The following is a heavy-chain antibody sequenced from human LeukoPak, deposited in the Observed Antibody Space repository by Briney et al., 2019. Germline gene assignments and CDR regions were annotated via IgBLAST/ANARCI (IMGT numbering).Heavy chain of an antibody. CDR1: GFTVSSNY. Sequence: PGGSLRLSCAASGFTVSSNYMSWVRQAPGKGLEWVSVIYSGGSTYYADSVKGRFTISRDNSKNTLYLQMNSLRAEDTAVYYCARESRSAAGRGDYWGQGTLVTVSS. D-gene: IGHD6-13*01. CDR3: ARESRSAAGRGDY. CDR2: IYSGGST. V-gene: IGHV3-53*01. J-gene: IGHJ4*02.